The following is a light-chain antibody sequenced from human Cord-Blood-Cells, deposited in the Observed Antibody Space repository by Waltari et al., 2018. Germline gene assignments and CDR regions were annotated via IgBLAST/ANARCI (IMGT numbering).Light chain of an antibody. CDR1: QSVLYSSNNKNY. CDR2: WAS. CDR3: QQYYSTPYS. V-gene: IGKV4-1*01. Sequence: DIVMTQSPDTLAVSLGERATTYCTASQSVLYSSNNKNYLAWYQQKPGQPPKLLIYWASTRESGVPDRFSGSGSGTDFTLTISSLQAEDVAVYYCQQYYSTPYSFGQGTKLEIK. J-gene: IGKJ2*03.